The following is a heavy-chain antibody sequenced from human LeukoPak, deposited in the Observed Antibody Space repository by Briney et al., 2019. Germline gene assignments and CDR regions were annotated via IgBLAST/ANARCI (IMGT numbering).Heavy chain of an antibody. CDR1: GFTFSSYW. V-gene: IGHV3-7*01. D-gene: IGHD3-3*01. CDR2: IKQDGSEK. CDR3: ARERGYYDFWSGYYRWVYYYYMDV. Sequence: GGSLRLSCAASGFTFSSYWMSWVRQAPGKGLEWVANIKQDGSEKYYVDSVKGRFTISRDNAKNSLYLQMNSLRAEDTAVYYCARERGYYDFWSGYYRWVYYYYMDVWGKGTTVTVSS. J-gene: IGHJ6*03.